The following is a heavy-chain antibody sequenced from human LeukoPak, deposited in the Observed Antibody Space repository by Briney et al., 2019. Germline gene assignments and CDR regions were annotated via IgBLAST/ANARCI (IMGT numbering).Heavy chain of an antibody. D-gene: IGHD4-17*01. CDR3: ARENGDINHYYFDY. V-gene: IGHV3-30*04. CDR1: GFTFSSYA. Sequence: GGSLRLSCAASGFTFSSYAMHWVRQAPGKGLEWVAVISYDGSNKYYADSVKGRFTISRDNSKNTLYLQMNSLRAEDTAVYYCARENGDINHYYFDYWGQGTLVTVSS. CDR2: ISYDGSNK. J-gene: IGHJ4*02.